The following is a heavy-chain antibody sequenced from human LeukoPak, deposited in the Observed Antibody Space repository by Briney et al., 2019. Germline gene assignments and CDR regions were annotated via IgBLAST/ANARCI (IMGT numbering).Heavy chain of an antibody. CDR3: ASGIRFLEWLSIAHPSLDY. Sequence: PGGSLRLSCAASGFTFSSYAMHWVRQAPGKGLEWVAVISYDGSNKYYADSVKGRFTISRDNTKNTLYLQMNSLRAEDTAVYYCASGIRFLEWLSIAHPSLDYWGQGTLVTVSS. D-gene: IGHD3-3*01. CDR1: GFTFSSYA. CDR2: ISYDGSNK. J-gene: IGHJ4*02. V-gene: IGHV3-30-3*01.